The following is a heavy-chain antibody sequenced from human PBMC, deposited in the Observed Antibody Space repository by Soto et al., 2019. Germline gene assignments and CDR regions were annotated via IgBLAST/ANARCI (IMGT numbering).Heavy chain of an antibody. Sequence: EVQVLESGGGLVQPGGSLRLSCAASGFSFSTYAMSWVRQAPGKGLEWVSGISAGGGSPFIADSVKGRFIISRDNAKDTLYLQMNSLTVEDTAMYYCVKHADYQLVSWFDPWGQGTLVTVSS. CDR3: VKHADYQLVSWFDP. CDR2: ISAGGGSP. D-gene: IGHD3-16*01. CDR1: GFSFSTYA. J-gene: IGHJ5*02. V-gene: IGHV3-23*01.